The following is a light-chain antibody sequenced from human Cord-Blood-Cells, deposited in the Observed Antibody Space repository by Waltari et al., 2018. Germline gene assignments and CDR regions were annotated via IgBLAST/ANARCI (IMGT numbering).Light chain of an antibody. CDR1: SSDVGGYNY. Sequence: QSALTQPRSVSGSPGQSVTISCTGTSSDVGGYNYVSVYQQHPGKAPNPMIYDVSKRPSVVPDRFSGSKSGNPASLTISGLQAEDEADYYCCSYAGSYTWVFGGGTKLTVL. CDR3: CSYAGSYTWV. V-gene: IGLV2-11*01. CDR2: DVS. J-gene: IGLJ3*02.